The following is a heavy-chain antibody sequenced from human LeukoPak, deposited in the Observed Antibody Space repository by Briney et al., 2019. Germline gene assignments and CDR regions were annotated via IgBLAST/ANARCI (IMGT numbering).Heavy chain of an antibody. CDR3: ANLGYCSGGSCYSDY. J-gene: IGHJ4*02. Sequence: GGSLRLSCAASGFTFSSYAMSWVRQAPGKGLEWVSAISGSGGSTYYADSVKGRFTISRDNSKNTPYLQMNSLRAEDTAVYYCANLGYCSGGSCYSDYWGQGTLVTVSS. V-gene: IGHV3-23*01. CDR2: ISGSGGST. CDR1: GFTFSSYA. D-gene: IGHD2-15*01.